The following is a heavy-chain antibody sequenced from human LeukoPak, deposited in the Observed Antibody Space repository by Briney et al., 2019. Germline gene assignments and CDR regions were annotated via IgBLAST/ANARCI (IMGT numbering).Heavy chain of an antibody. D-gene: IGHD2-2*01. CDR1: GYSNSSGYY. CDR3: ARTTEGYCSSASCFGFSYSYYMDV. Sequence: SETLSLTCTVSGYSNSSGYYWGWIRQPPGKGLEWIGSIYHSGSTYYNPSLKSRVTISVDTSKNQFSLKLSSVIAADTAVYYCARTTEGYCSSASCFGFSYSYYMDVWGKGTTVTISS. CDR2: IYHSGST. V-gene: IGHV4-38-2*02. J-gene: IGHJ6*03.